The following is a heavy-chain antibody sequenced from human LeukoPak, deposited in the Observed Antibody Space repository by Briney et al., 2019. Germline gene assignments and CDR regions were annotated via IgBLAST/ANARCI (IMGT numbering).Heavy chain of an antibody. CDR1: GVTFSSYS. CDR3: ARFYDSSGYLDY. J-gene: IGHJ4*02. D-gene: IGHD3-22*01. Sequence: GGSLRLSCAASGVTFSSYSMNWVRQAPGKGLEWVSVIYSGGSTYYADSVKGRFTISRDNSKNMLFLQMNSLRAEDTAVYYCARFYDSSGYLDYWGQGALVTVSS. V-gene: IGHV3-66*01. CDR2: IYSGGST.